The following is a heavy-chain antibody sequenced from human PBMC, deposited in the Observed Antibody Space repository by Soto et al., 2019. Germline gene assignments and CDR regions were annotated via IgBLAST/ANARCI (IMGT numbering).Heavy chain of an antibody. CDR1: GFTFSSYS. D-gene: IGHD2-15*01. J-gene: IGHJ3*02. CDR2: ISSSSSTI. V-gene: IGHV3-48*01. CDR3: ARYCSGGSCYYAFDI. Sequence: PRGSLRLSCAASGFTFSSYSMNWVRQAPGKGLEWVSYISSSSSTIYYADSVKGRFTISRDNAKNSLYLQMNSLRAEDTAVYYCARYCSGGSCYYAFDIWGQGTMVTVSS.